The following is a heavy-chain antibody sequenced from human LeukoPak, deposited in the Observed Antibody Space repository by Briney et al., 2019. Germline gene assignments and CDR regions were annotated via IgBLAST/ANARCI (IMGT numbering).Heavy chain of an antibody. CDR3: ARDPLCSPGTSCSGSDY. J-gene: IGHJ4*02. CDR2: INWNGGSI. D-gene: IGHD2-2*01. CDR1: GFTFDDYG. V-gene: IGHV3-20*04. Sequence: GGSLRLSCAASGFTFDDYGMSWVRQAPGKGLEWVSGINWNGGSIVYAESVKGGFTISRDNDKNSLYLQINSLRAEDTALYYCARDPLCSPGTSCSGSDYWGQGTLVTVSS.